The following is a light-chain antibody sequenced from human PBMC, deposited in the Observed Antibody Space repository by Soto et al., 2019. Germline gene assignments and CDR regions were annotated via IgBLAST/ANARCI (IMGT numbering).Light chain of an antibody. V-gene: IGLV2-14*01. CDR2: EVS. CDR3: NSYTRSNTWV. CDR1: SSDVGGYNY. Sequence: LTQPASVSGSPGQSITISCAGTSSDVGGYNYVSWYQQHPGKAPKLMIYEVSNRPSGVSNRYSGSKSGNTASLTISGLQAEDEADYYCNSYTRSNTWVFGGGTKLTVL. J-gene: IGLJ3*02.